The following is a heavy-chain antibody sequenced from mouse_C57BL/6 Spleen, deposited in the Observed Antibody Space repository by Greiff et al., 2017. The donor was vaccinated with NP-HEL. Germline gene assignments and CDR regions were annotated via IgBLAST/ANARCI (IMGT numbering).Heavy chain of an antibody. D-gene: IGHD1-1*01. CDR3: ARWYYYGSSYDAMDY. V-gene: IGHV1-43*01. CDR2: INPSTGGT. J-gene: IGHJ4*01. CDR1: GYSFTGYY. Sequence: EVQLQQSGPELVKPGASVKISCKASGYSFTGYYMHWVKQSSEKSLEWIGEINPSTGGTSYNQKFKGKATLTVDKSSSTAYMQLKSLTSEDSAVYDCARWYYYGSSYDAMDYWGQGTSVTVSS.